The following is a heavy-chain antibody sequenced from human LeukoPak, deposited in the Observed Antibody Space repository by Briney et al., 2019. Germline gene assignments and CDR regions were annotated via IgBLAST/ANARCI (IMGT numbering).Heavy chain of an antibody. CDR2: ISSSSTYK. J-gene: IGHJ4*02. D-gene: IGHD1-26*01. CDR1: GFTFSSYS. CDR3: ARGRYSGSYLLDY. Sequence: TGGSLRLSCAASGFTFSSYSMSWVRQGPGKGLEWVSSISSSSTYKYYAGSVKGRFTISRGNAKNSLYLQMNSLRAEDTALYYCARGRYSGSYLLDYWGQGTLVTVSS. V-gene: IGHV3-21*01.